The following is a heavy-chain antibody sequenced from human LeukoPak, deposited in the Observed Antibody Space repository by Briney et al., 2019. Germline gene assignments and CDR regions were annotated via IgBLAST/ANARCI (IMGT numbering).Heavy chain of an antibody. Sequence: SGGSLRLSCAASGFTFSSYSMNWVRQAPGKGLEWVSSISSSSSYIYYADSVRGRFTISRDNAKNSLYLQMTSLRAEDTAVYYCARGYYYGSGSPSYCGQGALVTVSS. CDR1: GFTFSSYS. CDR2: ISSSSSYI. V-gene: IGHV3-21*01. J-gene: IGHJ4*02. CDR3: ARGYYYGSGSPSY. D-gene: IGHD3-10*01.